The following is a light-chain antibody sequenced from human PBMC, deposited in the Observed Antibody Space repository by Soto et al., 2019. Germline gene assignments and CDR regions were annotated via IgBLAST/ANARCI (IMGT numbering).Light chain of an antibody. V-gene: IGLV2-8*01. CDR2: EVN. CDR1: SSDVGGYNY. CDR3: SSYAGSSNV. Sequence: QSVLTQPPAASGSPGQSVAISCTGTSSDVGGYNYVSWYQQHPRKAPKLMIYEVNKRPSGVPDRFSDSKSGNKASLTVSGLQAEDEADYYCSSYAGSSNVFGTGTKLTVL. J-gene: IGLJ1*01.